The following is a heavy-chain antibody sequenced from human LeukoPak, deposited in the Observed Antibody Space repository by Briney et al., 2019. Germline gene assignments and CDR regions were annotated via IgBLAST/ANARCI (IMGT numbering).Heavy chain of an antibody. Sequence: GGSLRLSCAASGFTFSSYGMHWVRQAPGKGLDWVAVISNDGSKKYYADSVKGRFTISRDNSKNTLSLQVSSLRTEDTAVYYCAKDRYSYASEYSDSWGQGTLVTVSS. CDR1: GFTFSSYG. CDR2: ISNDGSKK. V-gene: IGHV3-30*18. D-gene: IGHD5-18*01. CDR3: AKDRYSYASEYSDS. J-gene: IGHJ4*02.